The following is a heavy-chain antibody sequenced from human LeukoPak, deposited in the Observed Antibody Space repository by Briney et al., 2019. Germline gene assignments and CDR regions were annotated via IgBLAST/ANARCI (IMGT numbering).Heavy chain of an antibody. Sequence: GASVKVSCKASGYTFTSYAMNWVRQAPGQGLEWMGWINTNTGNPTYAQGFTGRFVFSLDTSVSTAYLQISSLKAEDTAVYYCARELYIGSVVPGSNDAFDVWGQGTMVTVSS. CDR1: GYTFTSYA. CDR2: INTNTGNP. J-gene: IGHJ3*01. CDR3: ARELYIGSVVPGSNDAFDV. V-gene: IGHV7-4-1*02. D-gene: IGHD1-26*01.